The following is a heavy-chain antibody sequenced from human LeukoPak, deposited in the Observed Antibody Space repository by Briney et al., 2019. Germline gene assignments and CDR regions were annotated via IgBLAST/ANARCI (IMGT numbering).Heavy chain of an antibody. CDR3: ARDKDDYVWGTYRW. J-gene: IGHJ4*02. CDR1: GYSISSGYY. V-gene: IGHV4-38-2*01. D-gene: IGHD3-16*02. Sequence: PSETLSLTCAVSGYSISSGYYWGWVRQAPGKGLEWIGSIYHTGSTDYNPSLKSRLTISVDMSKNKFSLNLRSVTAADTAVYYCARDKDDYVWGTYRWGGQGMLVTVSS. CDR2: IYHTGST.